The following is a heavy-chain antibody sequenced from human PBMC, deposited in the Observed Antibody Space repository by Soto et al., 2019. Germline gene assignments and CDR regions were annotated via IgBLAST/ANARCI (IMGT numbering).Heavy chain of an antibody. V-gene: IGHV4-30-2*01. CDR3: ARTLDLGGSAGTNWFDP. CDR2: IYHRGTS. J-gene: IGHJ5*02. Sequence: SETLSLTCTVSGGSISSGAYSWSWIRLPPGKRLEWIGYIYHRGTSHYNPSLKSRVTMSVDRSRNQFSLNLRSVTAADTAVYYCARTLDLGGSAGTNWFDPWGRGTLVTVSS. D-gene: IGHD2-15*01. CDR1: GGSISSGAYS.